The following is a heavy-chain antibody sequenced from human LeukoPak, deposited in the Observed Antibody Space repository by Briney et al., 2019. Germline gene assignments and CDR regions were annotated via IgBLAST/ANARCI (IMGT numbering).Heavy chain of an antibody. J-gene: IGHJ4*02. D-gene: IGHD3-22*01. CDR3: AKDPLPLYYDSSGYYYVRPDY. CDR1: GFTFSSYW. CDR2: IKSDGST. Sequence: PGGSLRLSCAASGFTFSSYWMHWVRQAPGKGLVWVSRIKSDGSTRYADSVKGRFTISRDNSKNTLYLQMNSLRAEDTAVYYCAKDPLPLYYDSSGYYYVRPDYWGQGTLVTVSS. V-gene: IGHV3-74*01.